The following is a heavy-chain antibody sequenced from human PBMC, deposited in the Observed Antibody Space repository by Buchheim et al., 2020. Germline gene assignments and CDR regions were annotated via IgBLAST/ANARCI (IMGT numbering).Heavy chain of an antibody. V-gene: IGHV1-46*01. CDR1: GYTFTSYY. CDR3: ARDRGYQLLEYGY. D-gene: IGHD2-2*01. J-gene: IGHJ4*02. Sequence: QVQLVQSGAEVKKPGASVKVSCKASGYTFTSYYMHWVRQAPGQGLEWMGIINHSGGSTSYAQKFQRIDTITRDPSTLFVSMELSSLRSENTAVYYCARDRGYQLLEYGYWGQGTL. CDR2: INHSGGST.